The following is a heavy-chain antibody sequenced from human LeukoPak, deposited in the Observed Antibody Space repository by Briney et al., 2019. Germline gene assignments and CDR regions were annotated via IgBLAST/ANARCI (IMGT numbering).Heavy chain of an antibody. J-gene: IGHJ5*02. CDR1: GYTFTGYY. CDR2: INPNSGGT. Sequence: ASVKASCKASGYTFTGYYMHWVRQAPGQGLEWMGWINPNSGGTNYAQKFQGWVTMTRDTSISTAYMELSRLRSDDTAVYYCARDKGELGGHNWFDPWGQGTLVTVSS. D-gene: IGHD3-16*01. V-gene: IGHV1-2*04. CDR3: ARDKGELGGHNWFDP.